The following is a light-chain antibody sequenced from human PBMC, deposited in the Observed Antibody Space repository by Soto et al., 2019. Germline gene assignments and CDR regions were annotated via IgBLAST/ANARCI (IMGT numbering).Light chain of an antibody. CDR1: QSVSSN. Sequence: EIVMTQSPATLSVSPGERATLSCRASQSVSSNLAWYQQKPGQAPRLLIYGASTRATGIPARFSGSGSGTEFTLTISSLQSEDFAVYDCQQYNNGPPWPFGQETKVEIK. CDR3: QQYNNGPPWP. J-gene: IGKJ1*01. V-gene: IGKV3-15*01. CDR2: GAS.